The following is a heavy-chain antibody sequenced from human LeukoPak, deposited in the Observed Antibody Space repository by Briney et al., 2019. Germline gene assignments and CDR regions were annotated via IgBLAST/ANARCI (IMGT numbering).Heavy chain of an antibody. CDR2: IYYSGST. J-gene: IGHJ4*02. V-gene: IGHV4-59*01. CDR1: GGSISSYY. D-gene: IGHD3-10*01. Sequence: PSETPSLTCTVSGGSISSYYWSWIRQPPGKGLEWIGYIYYSGSTNYNPSLKSRVTISVDTSKNQFSLKLSSVTAADTAVYYCARADHYYGSGSYDYWGQGTLVTVSS. CDR3: ARADHYYGSGSYDY.